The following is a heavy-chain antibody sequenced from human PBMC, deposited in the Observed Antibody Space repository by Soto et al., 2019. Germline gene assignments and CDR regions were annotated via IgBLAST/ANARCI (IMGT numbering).Heavy chain of an antibody. CDR1: GHTLNDLS. CDR2: FNPEEEET. Sequence: ASVKVSCKVSGHTLNDLSIHWVRQAPGKGLERMGGFNPEEEETIYAQKFQGRVTMTEDTTAETAYMELSSLTSEDTALYYCTIVGCYNYGHDPFDFWGQCTMVTVSS. V-gene: IGHV1-24*01. D-gene: IGHD4-17*01. J-gene: IGHJ3*01. CDR3: TIVGCYNYGHDPFDF.